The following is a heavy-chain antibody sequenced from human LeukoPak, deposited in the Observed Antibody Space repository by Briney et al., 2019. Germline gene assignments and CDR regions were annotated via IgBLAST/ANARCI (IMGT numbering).Heavy chain of an antibody. Sequence: SETLSLTCAVYGGSFSGYYWSWIRQPPGKGLEWIGEINHSGSTNYNPSLKSRVTISVDTSKNQFSLKLSSVTAADTAVYYCASSTGYWGQGTLVTVSS. J-gene: IGHJ4*02. CDR3: ASSTGY. V-gene: IGHV4-34*01. CDR1: GGSFSGYY. CDR2: INHSGST.